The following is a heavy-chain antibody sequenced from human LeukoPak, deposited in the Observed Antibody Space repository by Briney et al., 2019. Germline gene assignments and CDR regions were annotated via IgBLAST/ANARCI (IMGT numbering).Heavy chain of an antibody. CDR1: GFTFSSSS. Sequence: PRGSLRLSCADPGFTFSSSSMNRVRQAPGKRLEWVSSICSISSYIYYADTVKGRLTISRDNAKNSLYLQMSSLRAEDTAVYYCASAQRIQLHWEAFGIWGQGTMVSVFS. CDR3: ASAQRIQLHWEAFGI. D-gene: IGHD5-18*01. J-gene: IGHJ3*02. CDR2: ICSISSYI. V-gene: IGHV3-21*01.